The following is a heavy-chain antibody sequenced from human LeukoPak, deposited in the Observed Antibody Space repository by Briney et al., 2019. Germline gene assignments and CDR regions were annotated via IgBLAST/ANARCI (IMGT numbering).Heavy chain of an antibody. D-gene: IGHD3-10*01. CDR3: ARDRRNYYGSGNGFDY. V-gene: IGHV4-30-2*01. CDR1: GGSISSGGYY. Sequence: SETLSLTCTVSGGSISSGGYYWSWIRQPPGKGLEWIGYIYHSGSTYYNPSLKSRVTISVDRSKNQFSLKLSSVTAADTAVYYCARDRRNYYGSGNGFDYWGQGTLVTVSS. CDR2: IYHSGST. J-gene: IGHJ4*02.